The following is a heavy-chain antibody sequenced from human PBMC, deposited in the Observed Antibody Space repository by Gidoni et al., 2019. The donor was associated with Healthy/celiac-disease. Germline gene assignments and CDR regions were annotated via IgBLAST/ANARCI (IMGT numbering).Heavy chain of an antibody. Sequence: LEWVSGISWNSGSIGYADSVKGRFTISRDNATNSLYLQMNSLRAEDTALYYCAKGLGATQIRITMVRGVIPRYYYYYGMDVWGQGTTVTVSS. D-gene: IGHD3-10*01. CDR2: ISWNSGSI. V-gene: IGHV3-9*01. J-gene: IGHJ6*02. CDR3: AKGLGATQIRITMVRGVIPRYYYYYGMDV.